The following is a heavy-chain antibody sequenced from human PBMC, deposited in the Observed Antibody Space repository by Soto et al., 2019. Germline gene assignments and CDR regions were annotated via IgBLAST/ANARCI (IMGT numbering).Heavy chain of an antibody. Sequence: ASVKVSCKASGYTFTNYDIHWVRQATGQGLEWVGWMNPNSDNTGSAQRFQGRVTMTRNTSISTAYMELSSLRSEDTATYYCERKGGGQQVGHFYFYYGMDIWGKGTTVTVSS. J-gene: IGHJ6*04. V-gene: IGHV1-8*01. CDR1: GYTFTNYD. D-gene: IGHD6-13*01. CDR2: MNPNSDNT. CDR3: ERKGGGQQVGHFYFYYGMDI.